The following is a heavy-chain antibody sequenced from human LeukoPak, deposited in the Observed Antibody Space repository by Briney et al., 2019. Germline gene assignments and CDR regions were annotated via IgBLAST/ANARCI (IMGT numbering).Heavy chain of an antibody. D-gene: IGHD4-17*01. CDR2: ISSSGSTI. CDR1: GFTFSDYY. J-gene: IGHJ4*02. V-gene: IGHV3-11*01. CDR3: ARDGPYGDYILDY. Sequence: GASLRLACAASGFTFSDYYMSWIHQAPGKGLEWVAYISSSGSTIYYADSVKGRFTISRDNAKNSLYLQMNSLRAEDTAVYYCARDGPYGDYILDYWGQGTLVTVSS.